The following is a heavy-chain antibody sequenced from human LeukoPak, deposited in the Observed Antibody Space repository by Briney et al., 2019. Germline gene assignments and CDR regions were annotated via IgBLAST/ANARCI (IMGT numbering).Heavy chain of an antibody. J-gene: IGHJ4*02. V-gene: IGHV4-61*02. D-gene: IGHD6-19*01. CDR2: VHASGSI. CDR3: ARDPVDGCGFYDY. Sequence: SETLSLTCTVSGGSISSGGYHWSWFRQPAGKGLQWIGRVHASGSINYNPSLKSRVTISVDTSRTQFSLKVTSMTAADTAVYYCARDPVDGCGFYDYWGQGILVTVSS. CDR1: GGSISSGGYH.